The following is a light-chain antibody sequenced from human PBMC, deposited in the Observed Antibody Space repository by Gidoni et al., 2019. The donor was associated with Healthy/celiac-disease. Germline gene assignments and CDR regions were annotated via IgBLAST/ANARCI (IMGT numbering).Light chain of an antibody. V-gene: IGKV1-33*01. CDR3: QQYDNLPPLT. J-gene: IGKJ4*01. CDR2: DAS. Sequence: DIQMNQSPSSLSASVGDRVPITCQASQDISNYLNWYQQKPGKAPRLLIYDASNLETGVPSRFSGSGSVTDFTFTISSLQPEDIATYYCQQYDNLPPLTFGGGTKVEIK. CDR1: QDISNY.